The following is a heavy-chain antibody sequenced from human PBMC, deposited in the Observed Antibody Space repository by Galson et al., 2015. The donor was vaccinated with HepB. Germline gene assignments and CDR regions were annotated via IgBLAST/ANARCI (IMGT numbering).Heavy chain of an antibody. J-gene: IGHJ4*02. D-gene: IGHD3-16*01. CDR1: GFTVSSNY. CDR3: ARDRDQQLGWPTYFDY. V-gene: IGHV3-53*01. Sequence: SLRLSCAASGFTVSSNYMSWVRQAPGKGLEWVSVIYSGGSTYYADSVKGRFTISRDNSKNTLYLQMNSLRAEDTAVYYCARDRDQQLGWPTYFDYWGQGTLVTVSS. CDR2: IYSGGST.